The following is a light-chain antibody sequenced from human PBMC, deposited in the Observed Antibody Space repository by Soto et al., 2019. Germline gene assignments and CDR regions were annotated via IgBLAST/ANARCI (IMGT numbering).Light chain of an antibody. CDR1: QSISSW. V-gene: IGKV1-5*01. CDR3: QHET. Sequence: DIQMTQSPSTLSASVGDRVTITCRASQSISSWLAWYQQKPGKAPKLLIYDASSLESGVPSRFSGSGSGTEFPLTISSLQPDDFATYYCQHETFGQGTKVEIK. CDR2: DAS. J-gene: IGKJ1*01.